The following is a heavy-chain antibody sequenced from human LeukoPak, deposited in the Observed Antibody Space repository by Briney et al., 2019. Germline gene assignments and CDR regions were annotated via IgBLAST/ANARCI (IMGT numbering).Heavy chain of an antibody. CDR3: ARARRGYCSSTSCHFPDAFDI. J-gene: IGHJ3*02. D-gene: IGHD2-2*01. CDR1: GGSISLSYYY. Sequence: PSETLSLTCSVSGGSISLSYYYWGWIRQPPGKGLEWIGSIYHSGSTYYNPSLKSRVTISVDTSKNQFSLELSSVTAADTAVYYCARARRGYCSSTSCHFPDAFDIWGQGTMVTVSS. CDR2: IYHSGST. V-gene: IGHV4-39*07.